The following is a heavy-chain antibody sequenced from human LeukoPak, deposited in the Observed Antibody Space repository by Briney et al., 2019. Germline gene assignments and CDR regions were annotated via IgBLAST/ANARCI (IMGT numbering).Heavy chain of an antibody. CDR1: GFTFSSSE. CDR2: ISSSGSTI. CDR3: ARGSTVTTADAFDI. Sequence: GGSLRLSCAASGFTFSSSEMNWVRQAPGKGLEWVSYISSSGSTIYYADSVKGRFTISRDNAKNSLYLQMNSLRAEDTAVYYCARGSTVTTADAFDIWGQGTMVTVSS. D-gene: IGHD4-17*01. J-gene: IGHJ3*02. V-gene: IGHV3-48*03.